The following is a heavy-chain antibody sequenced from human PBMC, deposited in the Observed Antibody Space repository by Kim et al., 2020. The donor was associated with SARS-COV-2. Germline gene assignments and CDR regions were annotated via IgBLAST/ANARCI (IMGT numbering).Heavy chain of an antibody. J-gene: IGHJ5*02. V-gene: IGHV2-5*02. CDR2: IYWDDDK. D-gene: IGHD3-10*01. CDR3: AHSPITMVRGANIPPCWFDP. Sequence: SGPTLVNPTQTLTLTCTFSGFSLSTSGVGVGWIRQPPGKALEWLALIYWDDDKRYSPSLKSRLTITKDTSKNQVVLTMTNMDPVDTATYYCAHSPITMVRGANIPPCWFDPWGQGTLVTVSS. CDR1: GFSLSTSGVG.